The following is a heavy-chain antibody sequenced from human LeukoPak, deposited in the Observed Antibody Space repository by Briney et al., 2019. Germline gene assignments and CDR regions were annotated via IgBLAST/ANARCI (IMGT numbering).Heavy chain of an antibody. CDR2: INAGNGNT. CDR1: GYTFSSYN. Sequence: VASVKVSCKASGYTFSSYNMHWVRQAPGQRLEWMGWINAGNGNTKFSQKFQGRVTITRDTSASTGYMELSSLRSEDTAVYYCAFRGVSDDFDSWGQGTLVTVSS. CDR3: AFRGVSDDFDS. D-gene: IGHD3-10*01. V-gene: IGHV1-3*01. J-gene: IGHJ4*02.